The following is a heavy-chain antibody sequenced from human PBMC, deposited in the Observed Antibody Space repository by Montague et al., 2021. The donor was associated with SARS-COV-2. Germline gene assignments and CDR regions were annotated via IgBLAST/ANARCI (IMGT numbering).Heavy chain of an antibody. CDR2: IDHRGNT. J-gene: IGHJ4*02. Sequence: SETLSLTCAVYRGSFHIFSWGWIRQSPEKGLGWIGEIDHRGNTNYNPFLKIRVTISVATSKNQFSLTLTSVTAADTAIYYCARGTRVVGITPGFRYWGQGTQVAVSS. CDR1: RGSFHIFS. V-gene: IGHV4-34*01. CDR3: ARGTRVVGITPGFRY. D-gene: IGHD2-21*01.